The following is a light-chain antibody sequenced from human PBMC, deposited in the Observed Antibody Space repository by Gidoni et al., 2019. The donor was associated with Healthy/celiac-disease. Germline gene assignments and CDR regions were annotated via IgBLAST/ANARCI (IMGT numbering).Light chain of an antibody. CDR2: EVS. J-gene: IGLJ2*01. CDR3: SSYTSSSTPSVV. Sequence: QSALTQPASVSGSPGQSITISCTGTSSDVGGYKYVSWYQQHPGKAPKLMIYEVSNRPSGVSNRFSGSKSGNTASLTISGLQAEDEADYYCSSYTSSSTPSVVFGGGTKLTVL. CDR1: SSDVGGYKY. V-gene: IGLV2-14*01.